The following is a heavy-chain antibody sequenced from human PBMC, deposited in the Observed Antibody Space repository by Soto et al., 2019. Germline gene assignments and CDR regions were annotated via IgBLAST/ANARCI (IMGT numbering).Heavy chain of an antibody. Sequence: ASVKVSCKASGYTFTSYGISWVRQAPGQRLEWMGWINPGNGNTKYSQTFQGRVTITRDTSASTAYMELSSLRSEDTAVYYCARAVARGVKTIYYYYGMDVWGQGTTVTVSS. D-gene: IGHD3-10*01. V-gene: IGHV1-3*01. J-gene: IGHJ6*02. CDR3: ARAVARGVKTIYYYYGMDV. CDR1: GYTFTSYG. CDR2: INPGNGNT.